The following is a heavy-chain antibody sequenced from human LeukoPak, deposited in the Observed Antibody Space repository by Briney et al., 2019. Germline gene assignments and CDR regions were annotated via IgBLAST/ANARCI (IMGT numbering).Heavy chain of an antibody. D-gene: IGHD6-19*01. Sequence: GGSLTLSCAASGFTFSSYSMNWVRQAPGKGLEWVASITSSSSYIYYADSVKGRFTISRDNAKNSLYLQMNSLRAEDTAVYYCARCSGGWSDYWGQGTLVTVSS. CDR2: ITSSSSYI. V-gene: IGHV3-21*01. J-gene: IGHJ4*02. CDR3: ARCSGGWSDY. CDR1: GFTFSSYS.